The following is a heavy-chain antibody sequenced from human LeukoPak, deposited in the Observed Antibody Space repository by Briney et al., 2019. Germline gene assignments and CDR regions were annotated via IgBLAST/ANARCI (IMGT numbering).Heavy chain of an antibody. CDR2: IKSKTDGGTT. Sequence: GGSLRLSCAASGFTFSNAWMSWVRQAPGKGPEWVGRIKSKTDGGTTDYAAPVKGRFTISRDDSKNTLYLQMNSLKTEDTAVYYCTTFKGYYDFWSGHLDLNYFDYWGQGTLVTVSS. V-gene: IGHV3-15*01. CDR3: TTFKGYYDFWSGHLDLNYFDY. J-gene: IGHJ4*02. CDR1: GFTFSNAW. D-gene: IGHD3-3*01.